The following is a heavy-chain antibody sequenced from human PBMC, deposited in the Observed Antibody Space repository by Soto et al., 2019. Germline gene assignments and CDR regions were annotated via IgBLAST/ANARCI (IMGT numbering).Heavy chain of an antibody. J-gene: IGHJ5*02. CDR1: GGSVSSGGYF. CDR2: ISNTVST. D-gene: IGHD5-12*01. CDR3: ARGSDVDKVAP. Sequence: QVQLQESGPGLVEPSQTLSLTCTVSGGSVSSGGYFWSWIRQSPGKGLEWIGHISNTVSTYGTPSIKSRLIISVDPSTLLFSLTLSSVTATDTAVYCCARGSDVDKVAPWGQGTLVTFSS. V-gene: IGHV4-30-4*08.